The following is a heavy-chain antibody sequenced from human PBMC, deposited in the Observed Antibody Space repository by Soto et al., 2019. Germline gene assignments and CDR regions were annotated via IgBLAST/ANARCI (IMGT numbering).Heavy chain of an antibody. V-gene: IGHV3-23*01. J-gene: IGHJ3*02. CDR2: ISGSGGST. CDR3: AKFPESSSSSRGPHHAFDI. Sequence: PGGSLRLSCAASGFTFSSYAMSWVRQAPGKGLEWVSAISGSGGSTYYADSVKGRFTISRDNSKNTLYLQMNSLRAEDTAVYYCAKFPESSSSSRGPHHAFDIWRQGTMVPVSS. D-gene: IGHD6-6*01. CDR1: GFTFSSYA.